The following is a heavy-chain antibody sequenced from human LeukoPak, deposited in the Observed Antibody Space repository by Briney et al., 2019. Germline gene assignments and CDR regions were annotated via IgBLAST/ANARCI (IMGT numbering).Heavy chain of an antibody. V-gene: IGHV4-59*01. J-gene: IGHJ3*02. D-gene: IGHD3-22*01. Sequence: ASETLSLTCTVSGGSISSYYWSWIRQPPGKGLEWIGYIYYSGSTNYNPSLKSRVTISVDTSKNQFSLKLSSVTAADTAMYYCARDPHYYDSSGYPLYDAFDIWGQGTMVTVSS. CDR2: IYYSGST. CDR1: GGSISSYY. CDR3: ARDPHYYDSSGYPLYDAFDI.